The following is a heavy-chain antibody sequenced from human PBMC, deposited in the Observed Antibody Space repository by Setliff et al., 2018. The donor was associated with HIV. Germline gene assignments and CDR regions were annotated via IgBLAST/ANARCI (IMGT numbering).Heavy chain of an antibody. CDR2: IYYSGST. J-gene: IGHJ4*02. CDR3: ARAREGWKPFAFDY. V-gene: IGHV4-39*01. Sequence: SETLSLTCNVSGDSISGFFWSWIRQPPGKGLEWIGSIYYSGSTYYNPSLKSRVTISVDTSKNQFSLKLSSVTAADTAVYYCARAREGWKPFAFDYWGQGTLVTVSS. D-gene: IGHD1-1*01. CDR1: GDSISGFF.